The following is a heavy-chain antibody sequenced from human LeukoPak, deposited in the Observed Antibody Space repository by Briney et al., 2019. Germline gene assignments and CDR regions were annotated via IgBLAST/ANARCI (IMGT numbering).Heavy chain of an antibody. CDR3: ARGARGRYCYYYYYYMDV. J-gene: IGHJ6*03. CDR1: DDSITTSNSL. Sequence: PSETLSLTCSVSDDSITTSNSLWGWIRQPPGKGLEWIGSIHYSGDTNYHPSLNTRVVISVLTSNNKLSLKLSSVTAAETAVYFCARGARGRYCYYYYYYMDVWGKGTTVTVSS. CDR2: IHYSGDT. V-gene: IGHV4-39*01. D-gene: IGHD1-26*01.